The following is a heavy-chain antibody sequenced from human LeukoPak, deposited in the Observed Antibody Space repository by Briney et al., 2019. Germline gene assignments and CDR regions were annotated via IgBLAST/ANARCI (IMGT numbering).Heavy chain of an antibody. J-gene: IGHJ4*02. CDR3: AKLGTVTTSEFDY. V-gene: IGHV3-23*01. D-gene: IGHD4-17*01. Sequence: GGSLRLSCAASGFTFSSYAMSWVRQAPGKGLEWVSAISGSGGSTYYADSVKGRFTISRDNSKNTLYLQMNSLRAEDTAVYYCAKLGTVTTSEFDYWGQRTLVTVSS. CDR2: ISGSGGST. CDR1: GFTFSSYA.